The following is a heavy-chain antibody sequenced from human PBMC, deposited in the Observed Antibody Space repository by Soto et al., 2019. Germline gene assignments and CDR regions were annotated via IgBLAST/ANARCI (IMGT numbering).Heavy chain of an antibody. D-gene: IGHD5-18*01. CDR2: ISSSSTYT. Sequence: EAQLVESGGGLVEAGKSLRLSCAASGFSFSTSGMNWVRQAPGKGLEWVSAISSSSTYTYYAESLKGRFTISRDNAKDSLYLQMNSLRTEDTAVYYCARDLVGYSSRFDLWGRGTPVAVSS. J-gene: IGHJ2*01. V-gene: IGHV3-21*06. CDR3: ARDLVGYSSRFDL. CDR1: GFSFSTSG.